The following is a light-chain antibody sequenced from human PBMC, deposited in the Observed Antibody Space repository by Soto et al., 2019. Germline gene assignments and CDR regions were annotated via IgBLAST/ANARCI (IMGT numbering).Light chain of an antibody. CDR3: QRSFSTPLT. J-gene: IGKJ4*01. CDR2: AES. V-gene: IGKV1-39*01. CDR1: QSISSY. Sequence: DLQMTQSPSSLSASVGDRVTITCRASQSISSYLHWYQQKPGKAPKLLIYAESSLQSGVPSRFSGSGSGTDFTLTISSLQPEDFATYYCQRSFSTPLTFGGGTKVEIK.